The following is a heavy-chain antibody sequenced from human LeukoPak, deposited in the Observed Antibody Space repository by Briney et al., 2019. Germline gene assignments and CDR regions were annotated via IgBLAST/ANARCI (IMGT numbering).Heavy chain of an antibody. D-gene: IGHD4-17*01. CDR3: ARGYGDHGWWFDP. CDR1: GFTVSSNY. CDR2: FYGGDDT. J-gene: IGHJ5*02. Sequence: GGSLRLSCAVSGFTVSSNYMSWVRPAPGKGLEWVSVFYGGDDTYYADSVKGRFTISRDNSKNTLYLQMNSLRAEDTAMYYCARGYGDHGWWFDPWGQGTLVTVSS. V-gene: IGHV3-66*01.